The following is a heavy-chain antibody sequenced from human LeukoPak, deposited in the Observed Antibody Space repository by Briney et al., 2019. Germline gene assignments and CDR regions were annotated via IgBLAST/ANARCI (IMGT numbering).Heavy chain of an antibody. CDR2: ISGSGGST. V-gene: IGHV3-23*01. Sequence: GGSLRLSCAASGFTFSSYAMSWVRQAPGKGLEWVSAISGSGGSTYYADSVKGRFTVSRDNSKNTVYLQMSSLRAEDTAVYYCARGGKIALAGTRSPQYFQHWGQGTLVTVSS. CDR1: GFTFSSYA. CDR3: ARGGKIALAGTRSPQYFQH. D-gene: IGHD6-19*01. J-gene: IGHJ1*01.